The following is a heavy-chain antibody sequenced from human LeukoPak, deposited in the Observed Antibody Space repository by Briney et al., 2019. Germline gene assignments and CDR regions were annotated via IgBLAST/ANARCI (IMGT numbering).Heavy chain of an antibody. J-gene: IGHJ4*02. CDR3: ARRSGYSGYDYAHLSFGVDY. CDR1: GFTFSSYS. Sequence: GGSLRLSCAASGFTFSSYSMNWVRQAPGKGLEWVSSISSSSSYIYYADSVKGRFTISRDNAKNSLYLQMNSLRAEDTAVYYCARRSGYSGYDYAHLSFGVDYWGQGILVTVSS. CDR2: ISSSSSYI. V-gene: IGHV3-21*01. D-gene: IGHD5-12*01.